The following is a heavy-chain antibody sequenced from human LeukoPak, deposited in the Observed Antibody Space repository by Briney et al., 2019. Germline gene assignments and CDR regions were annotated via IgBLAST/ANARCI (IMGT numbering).Heavy chain of an antibody. CDR3: ARGLYYDFWSGYYTGGNFDY. Sequence: PSETLSLTCAVYGGSFSGYYWSWIRQPPGKGLEWIGEINHSGSTNYNPSLKSRVTISVDTSKNQFSLKLSSVTAADTAVYYCARGLYYDFWSGYYTGGNFDYRGQGTLVTVSS. CDR2: INHSGST. CDR1: GGSFSGYY. V-gene: IGHV4-34*01. J-gene: IGHJ4*02. D-gene: IGHD3-3*01.